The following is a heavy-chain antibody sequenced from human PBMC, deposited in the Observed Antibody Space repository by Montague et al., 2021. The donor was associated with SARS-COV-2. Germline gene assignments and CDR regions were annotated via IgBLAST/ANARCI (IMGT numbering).Heavy chain of an antibody. J-gene: IGHJ6*02. CDR1: GFTFSSYA. D-gene: IGHD3-10*01. Sequence: SLRLSCAASGFTFSSYAMSWVRQAPGKGLEWVSAISGSGGSTYYADSVKGRFTISRDNSKNTLYLQMNSLRAEDTAVYYCAKDIAVLGELSYYYGMDVWGQGTTVTVS. CDR2: ISGSGGST. V-gene: IGHV3-23*01. CDR3: AKDIAVLGELSYYYGMDV.